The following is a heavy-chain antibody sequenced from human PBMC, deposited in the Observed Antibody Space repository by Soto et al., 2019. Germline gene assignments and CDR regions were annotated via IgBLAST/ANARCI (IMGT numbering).Heavy chain of an antibody. CDR2: IRSKTYSYAT. V-gene: IGHV3-73*01. CDR3: ASLMVRGDLYYYFYMDV. D-gene: IGHD3-10*01. CDR1: GFTFSGSA. J-gene: IGHJ6*03. Sequence: GGSLRLSCAASGFTFSGSAMHWVRQASGKGLEWVGRIRSKTYSYATDYAASVRGRFTISRDDSKNTASLQMNSLKTEDTAVYYCASLMVRGDLYYYFYMDVWGKGTTVTVSS.